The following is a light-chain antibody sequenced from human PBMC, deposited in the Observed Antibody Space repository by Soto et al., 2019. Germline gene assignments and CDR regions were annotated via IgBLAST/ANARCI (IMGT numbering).Light chain of an antibody. CDR1: QRINTY. Sequence: DIQMTQSPSTLSAGVGDRVTITCRASQRINTYLNWYQQKPGKAPTLLIYAASNLQSGVPSRFSGGGSGTDFTLTINTLQPDDFATYFCQQCYPSPRTFGQGTKVEIK. V-gene: IGKV1-39*01. CDR3: QQCYPSPRT. J-gene: IGKJ1*01. CDR2: AAS.